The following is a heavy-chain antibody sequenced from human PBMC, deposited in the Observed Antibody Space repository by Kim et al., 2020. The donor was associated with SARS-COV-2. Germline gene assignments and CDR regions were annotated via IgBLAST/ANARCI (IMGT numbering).Heavy chain of an antibody. V-gene: IGHV1-2*02. CDR2: INPNSGGT. CDR3: APTHDARFLENYYFDY. D-gene: IGHD3-3*01. J-gene: IGHJ4*02. Sequence: ASVKVSCKASGYAFTGYYMHWVRQAPGQGLEWMGWINPNSGGTNYAQKFQGRVTMTRDTSISTAYMELSSLKSDDTAVYYCAPTHDARFLENYYFDYWGQGTLVTVSS. CDR1: GYAFTGYY.